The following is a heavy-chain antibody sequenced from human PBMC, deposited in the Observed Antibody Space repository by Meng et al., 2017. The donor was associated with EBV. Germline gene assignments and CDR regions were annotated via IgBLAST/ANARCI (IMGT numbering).Heavy chain of an antibody. V-gene: IGHV2-5*02. CDR3: AHIIAARPFDY. Sequence: QITLNGSGPTLVKPTQTLTLTCTFSGFSLSTRGVGVGWIRQPPGKALEWLALIYWDDDKRYSPSLKSRLTITKDTSKNQVVLTMTNMDPVDAATYYCAHIIAARPFDYWGQGTLVTVSS. CDR1: GFSLSTRGVG. D-gene: IGHD6-6*01. CDR2: IYWDDDK. J-gene: IGHJ4*02.